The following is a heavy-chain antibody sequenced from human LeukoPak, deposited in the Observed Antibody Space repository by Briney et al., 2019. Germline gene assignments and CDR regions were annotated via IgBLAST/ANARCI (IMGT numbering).Heavy chain of an antibody. V-gene: IGHV4-38-2*02. CDR2: IYHSGST. Sequence: SETLSLTCTVSGYSISSGYYWGWIRQPPGKGLEWIGSIYHSGSTYYNPSLKSRVTISVDTSKNQFSLKLSSVTAADTAVYYCARVRQQLPDYWGQGTLVTVSS. D-gene: IGHD6-13*01. J-gene: IGHJ4*02. CDR3: ARVRQQLPDY. CDR1: GYSISSGYY.